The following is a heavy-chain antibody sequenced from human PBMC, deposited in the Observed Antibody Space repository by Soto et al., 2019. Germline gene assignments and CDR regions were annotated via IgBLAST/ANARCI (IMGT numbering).Heavy chain of an antibody. CDR2: INSDGSST. V-gene: IGHV3-74*01. J-gene: IGHJ4*02. CDR3: ARGALLYSSSSKGGTDY. Sequence: EVQLVESGGGLVQPGGSLRLSCAASGFTFSSYWMHWVRQAPGKGLVWVSRINSDGSSTSYADSVKGRFTISRDNAKNTLDLQMNSLRAEDTAVYYCARGALLYSSSSKGGTDYWGQGTLVTVSS. D-gene: IGHD6-6*01. CDR1: GFTFSSYW.